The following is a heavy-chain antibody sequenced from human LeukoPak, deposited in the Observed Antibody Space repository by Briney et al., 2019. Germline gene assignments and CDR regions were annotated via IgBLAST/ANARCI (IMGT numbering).Heavy chain of an antibody. Sequence: SETLSLTCTVSGGSISVYYWNWIRQPPGKGLELLGYIYGSGATNYNPSLKSRVIISVDKSRDQFSLNLTSVTAADTAMYYCARGHTVRGMDVWGQGTTVTVSS. CDR3: ARGHTVRGMDV. CDR2: IYGSGAT. J-gene: IGHJ6*02. D-gene: IGHD4-17*01. V-gene: IGHV4-59*01. CDR1: GGSISVYY.